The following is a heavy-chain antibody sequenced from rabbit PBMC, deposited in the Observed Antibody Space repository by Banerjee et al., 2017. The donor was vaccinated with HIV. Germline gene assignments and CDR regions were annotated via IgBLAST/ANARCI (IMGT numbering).Heavy chain of an antibody. D-gene: IGHD3-1*01. J-gene: IGHJ4*01. CDR1: GFSFSNKAV. CDR3: ARDLASVVGWNFNL. V-gene: IGHV1S45*01. CDR2: IDTNDGDT. Sequence: QEQLMESGGGLVKPEGSLKLSCTASGFSFSNKAVMCWVRQAPGKGLEWIACIDTNDGDTDYANWPKGRFTISRTSSTTVTLQMTSLTAADTATYFCARDLASVVGWNFNLWGQGTLVTVS.